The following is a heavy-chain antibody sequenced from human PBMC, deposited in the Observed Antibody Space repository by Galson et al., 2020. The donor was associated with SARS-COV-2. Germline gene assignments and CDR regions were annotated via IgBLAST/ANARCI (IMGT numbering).Heavy chain of an antibody. J-gene: IGHJ3*02. CDR1: GFTFSSYS. D-gene: IGHD3-22*01. Sequence: GESLKISCAASGFTFSSYSMNWVRQAPGKGLEWVSSISSSNSYIYYADSVKGRFTISRDNAKNSLYLQMNSLRAEDTAVYYCARDRITMIVVVTTDAFDIWGQGTMVTVSS. CDR2: ISSSNSYI. V-gene: IGHV3-21*01. CDR3: ARDRITMIVVVTTDAFDI.